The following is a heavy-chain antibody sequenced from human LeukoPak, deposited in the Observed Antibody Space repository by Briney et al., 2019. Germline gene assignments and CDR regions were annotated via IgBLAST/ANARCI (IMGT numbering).Heavy chain of an antibody. V-gene: IGHV4-39*01. CDR3: AGLELGSGYYYYYGMDV. D-gene: IGHD3-10*01. Sequence: SETLSLTCTVSGGSISSSSYYWGWIRQPPGKGLEWIGSIYYSGSTYYNPSLKSRVTIPVDTSKNQFSLKLSSVTAADTAVYYCAGLELGSGYYYYYGMDVWGQGTTVTVSS. CDR1: GGSISSSSYY. CDR2: IYYSGST. J-gene: IGHJ6*02.